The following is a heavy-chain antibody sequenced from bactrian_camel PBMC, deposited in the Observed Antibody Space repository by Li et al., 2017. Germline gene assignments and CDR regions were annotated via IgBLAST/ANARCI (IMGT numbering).Heavy chain of an antibody. CDR1: GFTSADYC. D-gene: IGHD2*01. Sequence: VQLVESGGASVQAGGSLRLSCEASGFTSADYCLAWFRQAPGKERGGVAIIYSGGGPPHYYDSVKGRFTISLDNAKNTIYLQMDSLKPEDSAMYYCAAFCSGGYWSFKYWGQGTQVTVS. J-gene: IGHJ4*01. CDR3: AAFCSGGYWSFKY. V-gene: IGHV3S66*01. CDR2: IYSGGGPP.